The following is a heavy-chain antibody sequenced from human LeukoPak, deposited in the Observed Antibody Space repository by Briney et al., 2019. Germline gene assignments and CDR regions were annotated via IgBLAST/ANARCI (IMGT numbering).Heavy chain of an antibody. CDR3: AREPHRIYYYDSSGGDGGTFDI. V-gene: IGHV4-39*02. D-gene: IGHD3-22*01. CDR1: GGTISSSSFN. J-gene: IGHJ3*02. Sequence: PSETLCLTCAVSGGTISSSSFNWGWLPPRPGQGLEWIVSIYYSGRTYYNPSLNSLVTISVDTYKNPFSLKHSSVAAAATAVYFCAREPHRIYYYDSSGGDGGTFDIWGQGTMVTVSS. CDR2: IYYSGRT.